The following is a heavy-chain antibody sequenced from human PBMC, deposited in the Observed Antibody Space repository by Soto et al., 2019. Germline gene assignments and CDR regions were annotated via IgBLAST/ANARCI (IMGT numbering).Heavy chain of an antibody. CDR3: AREWSSRSSPYYYYYGMDG. V-gene: IGHV3-30-3*01. CDR1: GYPFCRYA. Sequence: GCPLRLSCAASGYPFCRYAMQWVRKDTGKGLEWVAVISYDGSNKYYADSVKGRFTISRDNSKNTLYLQMNSLRAEDTAVYYCAREWSSRSSPYYYYYGMDGWGQGTKVTVS. J-gene: IGHJ6*02. CDR2: ISYDGSNK. D-gene: IGHD6-6*01.